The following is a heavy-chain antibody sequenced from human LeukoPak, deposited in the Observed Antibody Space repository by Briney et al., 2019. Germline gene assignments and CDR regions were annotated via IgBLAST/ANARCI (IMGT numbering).Heavy chain of an antibody. CDR3: GRNSSGDAFDV. J-gene: IGHJ3*01. D-gene: IGHD6-19*01. V-gene: IGHV1-18*01. CDR2: ISSYTGNT. Sequence: GASVKVSCKASGYTFISYDISWVRQAPGQGLEWMGWISSYTGNTNYAQKLQGRVAMTTDTSTSTAYMELRSLRSDDTAVYYCGRNSSGDAFDVWGLGTMVTVSS. CDR1: GYTFISYD.